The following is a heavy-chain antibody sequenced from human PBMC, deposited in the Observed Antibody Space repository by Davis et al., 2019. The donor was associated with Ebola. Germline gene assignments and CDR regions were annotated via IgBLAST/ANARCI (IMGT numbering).Heavy chain of an antibody. CDR1: GFTFSSYA. J-gene: IGHJ6*02. V-gene: IGHV3-23*01. Sequence: PGGSLRLSCAASGFTFSSYAMSWVRQAPGKGLEWVSAISGSGGSTYYADSVKGRFTISRDNSKNTLYLQMNSLRAEDTAVYYCASPASPGLEWLGQEGYYYYGMDVWGQGTTVTVSS. CDR3: ASPASPGLEWLGQEGYYYYGMDV. CDR2: ISGSGGST. D-gene: IGHD3-3*01.